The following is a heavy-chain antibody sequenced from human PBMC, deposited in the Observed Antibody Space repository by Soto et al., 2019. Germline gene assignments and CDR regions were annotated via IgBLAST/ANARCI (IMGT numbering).Heavy chain of an antibody. Sequence: QVQLQESGPGLVKPSQTLSLTCTVSGGSISSGDYYWSWIRQPPAKGLEWIGYIYYSRSTYYNPSLKSRVTISVDTSKNQFSLKLSSVTAADTAVYYCARVGSTIRDPEFDPWGQGTLVTVSS. V-gene: IGHV4-30-4*01. D-gene: IGHD3-9*01. CDR1: GGSISSGDYY. CDR2: IYYSRST. CDR3: ARVGSTIRDPEFDP. J-gene: IGHJ5*02.